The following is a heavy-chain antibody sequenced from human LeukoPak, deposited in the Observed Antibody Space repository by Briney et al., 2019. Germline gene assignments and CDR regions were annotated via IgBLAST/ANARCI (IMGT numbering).Heavy chain of an antibody. J-gene: IGHJ4*02. CDR3: TRRLMTTVNDY. CDR1: GFTFSGSA. CDR2: IRSKANDHAT. D-gene: IGHD4-17*01. Sequence: GGSLRLSCAASGFTFSGSAMHWVRQSPGKGLEGVGRIRSKANDHATAYAASVRGRFTISRDDSKNTAYLQMNSLKTEDTAVYYCTRRLMTTVNDYWGQGTLVTVSS. V-gene: IGHV3-73*01.